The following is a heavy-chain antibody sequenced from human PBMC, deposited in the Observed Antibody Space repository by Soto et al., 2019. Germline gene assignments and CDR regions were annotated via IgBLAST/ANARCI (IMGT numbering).Heavy chain of an antibody. CDR2: ISYDGSNK. Sequence: PGGSLRLSCAASGFTFSSYAMHWVRQAPGKGLEWVAVISYDGSNKYYADSVKGRFTISRDNSKNTLYLQMNSLRAEDTAVYYCARVVQQLVDLYYYYGMDVWGQGTTVTVSS. CDR3: ARVVQQLVDLYYYYGMDV. D-gene: IGHD6-13*01. J-gene: IGHJ6*02. CDR1: GFTFSSYA. V-gene: IGHV3-30-3*01.